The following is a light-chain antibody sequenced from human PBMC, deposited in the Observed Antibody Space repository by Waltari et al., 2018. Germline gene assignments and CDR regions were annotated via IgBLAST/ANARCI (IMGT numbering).Light chain of an antibody. CDR3: QHYKNYPRT. V-gene: IGKV1-5*03. Sequence: DIQMTQSPSTLSAAVGDRVTITCRASQSISSWLAWYQQKPGNAPKLLIYEESNLQSGVPSRFSGSGSGTEFTLIISSLQPDDFATYFCQHYKNYPRTFGQGTKVEIK. J-gene: IGKJ1*01. CDR2: EES. CDR1: QSISSW.